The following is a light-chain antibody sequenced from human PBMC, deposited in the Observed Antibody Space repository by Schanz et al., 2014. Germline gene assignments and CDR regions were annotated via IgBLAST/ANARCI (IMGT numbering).Light chain of an antibody. Sequence: EIVMTQSPATLSVSPGERATLSCRASQSVSSNYLAWYQKKPGQAPRLLIYDASTRAAGIPARFSGSGSGTEFTLTSSSLQAEDVAVYYCQQYNNWPFFGGGTKVEIK. V-gene: IGKV3-15*01. CDR3: QQYNNWPF. J-gene: IGKJ4*01. CDR1: QSVSSNY. CDR2: DAS.